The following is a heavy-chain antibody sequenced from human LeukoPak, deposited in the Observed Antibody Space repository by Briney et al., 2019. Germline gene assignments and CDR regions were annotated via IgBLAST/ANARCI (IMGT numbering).Heavy chain of an antibody. Sequence: PGGSLRLSCAASGFTFSNYWMTWVRQAPGKGLEWVATIKQDGSEKYYMDSVRGRFTISRDNAKNSLYLQMNSLRAEDTAVYYCASPEWLPDSIDIWGQGTTVTVSS. CDR3: ASPEWLPDSIDI. CDR1: GFTFSNYW. J-gene: IGHJ6*02. D-gene: IGHD3-3*01. CDR2: IKQDGSEK. V-gene: IGHV3-7*01.